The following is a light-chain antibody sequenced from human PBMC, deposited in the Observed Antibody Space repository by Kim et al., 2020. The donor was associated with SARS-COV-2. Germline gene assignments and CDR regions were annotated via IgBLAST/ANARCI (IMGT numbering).Light chain of an antibody. CDR3: SSYTSRKTWV. Sequence: GHPITISSTGTSSDVGSYTYVSWYQHHPGEAPKLMIYDVTKRPSGVSNRFSASKSGNTASLTVSGLQAEDEADYYCSSYTSRKTWVFGGGTKLTVL. V-gene: IGLV2-14*03. CDR2: DVT. CDR1: SSDVGSYTY. J-gene: IGLJ3*02.